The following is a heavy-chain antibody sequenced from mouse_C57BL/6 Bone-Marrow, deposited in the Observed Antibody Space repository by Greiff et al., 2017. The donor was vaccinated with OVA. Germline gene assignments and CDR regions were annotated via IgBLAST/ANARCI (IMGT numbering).Heavy chain of an antibody. CDR2: IWWDDDK. V-gene: IGHV8-8*01. CDR3: ARIANYDYDLAWFAY. D-gene: IGHD2-4*01. Sequence: QVTLKETGPGILQPSQTLSLTCSFSGFSLSTFGMGVGWIRQPSGKGLEWLAHIWWDDDKYYNPALKSRLTISKDTSKNQVFLKIANVDTADTATYYCARIANYDYDLAWFAYWGQGTLVTVSA. CDR1: GFSLSTFGMG. J-gene: IGHJ3*01.